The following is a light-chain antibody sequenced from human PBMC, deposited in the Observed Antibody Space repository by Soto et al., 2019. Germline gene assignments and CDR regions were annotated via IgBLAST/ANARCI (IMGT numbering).Light chain of an antibody. CDR3: SSYTSSTFYV. Sequence: SALTQPASVSGSPGQSITVSCTGTSSDVGGYNYVSWYQQHAGKAPKLMIYEVTNRPSGVSNRFSGSKSGNTASLTISGLQAEDEADYYCSSYTSSTFYVFGTGTKVTVL. CDR1: SSDVGGYNY. CDR2: EVT. J-gene: IGLJ1*01. V-gene: IGLV2-14*01.